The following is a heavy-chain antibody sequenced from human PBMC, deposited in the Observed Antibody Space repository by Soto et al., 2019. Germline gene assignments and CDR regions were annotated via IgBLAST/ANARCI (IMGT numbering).Heavy chain of an antibody. Sequence: GASVKVSCKASGGTFSSYAISWVRQAPGQGLEWMGGIIPIFGTANYAQKFQGRVTITADKSTSTAYMELSSLRSEDTAVYYCARTPFDHDDFWSGSTALFDYWGQGTLVTVSS. D-gene: IGHD3-3*01. CDR2: IIPIFGTA. CDR3: ARTPFDHDDFWSGSTALFDY. CDR1: GGTFSSYA. J-gene: IGHJ4*02. V-gene: IGHV1-69*06.